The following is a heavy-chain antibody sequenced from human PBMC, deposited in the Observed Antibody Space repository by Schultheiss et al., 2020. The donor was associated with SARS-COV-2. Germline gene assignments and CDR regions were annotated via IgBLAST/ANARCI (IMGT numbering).Heavy chain of an antibody. Sequence: GGSLRLSCAASGFTVSSNYMSWVRQAPGKGLEWVAVISYDGSNKYYADSVKGRFTISRDNSKNTLYLQMNSLRAEDTAVYYCARVMVYSSSSVWGAGYYYYYGMDVWGQGTTVTVSS. CDR2: ISYDGSNK. D-gene: IGHD6-6*01. V-gene: IGHV3-30-3*01. CDR1: GFTVSSNY. J-gene: IGHJ6*02. CDR3: ARVMVYSSSSVWGAGYYYYYGMDV.